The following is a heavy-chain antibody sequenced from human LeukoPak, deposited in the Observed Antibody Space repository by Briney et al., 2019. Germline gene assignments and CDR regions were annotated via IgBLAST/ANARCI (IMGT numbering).Heavy chain of an antibody. CDR1: GFTLSSYA. J-gene: IGHJ4*02. V-gene: IGHV3-23*01. CDR2: ITGSGGST. D-gene: IGHD3-16*02. CDR3: ASRASSFRHYDY. Sequence: GGSLRLSCAATGFTLSSYAMTWAGQAPGKGLEWVSAITGSGGSTYYADSVKGRFTISRDNSKNTLYLQMNSLRAEHTAVYYCASRASSFRHYDYWGQGTLVTVSS.